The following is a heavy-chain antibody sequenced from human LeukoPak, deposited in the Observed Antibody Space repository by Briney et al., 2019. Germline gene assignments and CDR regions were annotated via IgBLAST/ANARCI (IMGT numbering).Heavy chain of an antibody. V-gene: IGHV1-69*05. D-gene: IGHD4-11*01. CDR2: IIPIFGTA. Sequence: SVKVSCKASGGTFSSYAISWVRQAPGQGLEWMGRIIPIFGTANYAQKFQGRVTITTDESTSTAYMELSSLRSEDTAVYYCARVSPDYTNNWFDPWGQGTLVTVSS. CDR3: ARVSPDYTNNWFDP. CDR1: GGTFSSYA. J-gene: IGHJ5*02.